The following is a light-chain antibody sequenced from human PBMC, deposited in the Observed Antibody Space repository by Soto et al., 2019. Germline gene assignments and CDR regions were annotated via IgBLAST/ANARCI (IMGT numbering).Light chain of an antibody. CDR3: QQSYTTPRT. Sequence: DIQMTQSPSSLSASVGDRVSVTCRASQSISTFLNWYQQRPGEAPKLLIYAASSLQSGVPSRFSSSGAGADFTPTIGSLQPEDFSTYYCQQSYTTPRTFGQGTKVEVK. V-gene: IGKV1-39*01. CDR2: AAS. J-gene: IGKJ1*01. CDR1: QSISTF.